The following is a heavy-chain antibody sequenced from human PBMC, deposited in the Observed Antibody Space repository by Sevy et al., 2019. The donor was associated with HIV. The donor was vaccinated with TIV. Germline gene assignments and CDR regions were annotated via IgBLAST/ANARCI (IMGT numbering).Heavy chain of an antibody. CDR2: INQDGSTK. J-gene: IGHJ4*02. V-gene: IGHV3-7*01. CDR3: VRAMASADSF. D-gene: IGHD3-10*01. Sequence: GGSLRLSCAASGFTISSYWMLWVRQAPGKGLEWVANINQDGSTKYYLDSVKGRFTIPKDNAKNSVVLQMNSLTAEDTGVYFCVRAMASADSFWGQGTLVTVSS. CDR1: GFTISSYW.